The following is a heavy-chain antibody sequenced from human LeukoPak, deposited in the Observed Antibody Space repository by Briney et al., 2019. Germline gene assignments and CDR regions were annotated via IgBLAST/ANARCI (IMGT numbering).Heavy chain of an antibody. D-gene: IGHD6-19*01. V-gene: IGHV3-21*04. CDR3: AKETPIAVAGV. CDR1: EFTFSTYN. CDR2: ISSSSNYI. Sequence: GGSLRLSCAASEFTFSTYNMNWVRQAPGKGLKWVSFISSSSNYIYYADSVKGRFTISRDNSKNTLSLQMSSLRAEDTAVYYCAKETPIAVAGVWGQGTLVTVPS. J-gene: IGHJ4*02.